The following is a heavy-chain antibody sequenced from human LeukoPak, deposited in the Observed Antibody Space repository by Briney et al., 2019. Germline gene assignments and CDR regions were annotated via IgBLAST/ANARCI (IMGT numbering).Heavy chain of an antibody. CDR2: ISSSSSYI. J-gene: IGHJ4*02. V-gene: IGHV3-21*01. D-gene: IGHD6-19*01. CDR1: GFTFSSYS. CDR3: ARDPWAVAGTMSY. Sequence: KAWGSLRLSCAASGFTFSSYSMNWVRQAPGKGLEWVSSISSSSSYIYYADSVKGRFTISRDNAKNSLYLQMNSLRAEDTAVYYCARDPWAVAGTMSYWGQGTLVTVSS.